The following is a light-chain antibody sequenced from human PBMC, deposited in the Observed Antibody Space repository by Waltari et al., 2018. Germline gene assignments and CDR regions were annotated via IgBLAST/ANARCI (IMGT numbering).Light chain of an antibody. Sequence: DIVLTQSPATLSLSPGERSTLSCRASQSIHNYLAWYQQKPGQAPRLLIYDTSNRATGISASFSGSGFGTDFTLTISSLEPEDLAVYYCQQRRNWPLTFGGGTRVEIK. CDR2: DTS. J-gene: IGKJ4*01. V-gene: IGKV3-11*01. CDR3: QQRRNWPLT. CDR1: QSIHNY.